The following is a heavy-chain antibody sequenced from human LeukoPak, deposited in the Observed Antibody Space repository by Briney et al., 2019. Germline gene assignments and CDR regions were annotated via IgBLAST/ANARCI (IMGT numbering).Heavy chain of an antibody. V-gene: IGHV3-48*03. Sequence: PGGSLRLSCAASGFTFSSYEMNWVRQAPGKGLEWVSYISSSGSSISYADSVKGRFTISRDNAKNSLYLQMNSLRAEDTAVYYCARDSYSSTWEFWGQGTLVTVSS. J-gene: IGHJ4*02. CDR1: GFTFSSYE. CDR2: ISSSGSSI. D-gene: IGHD6-13*01. CDR3: ARDSYSSTWEF.